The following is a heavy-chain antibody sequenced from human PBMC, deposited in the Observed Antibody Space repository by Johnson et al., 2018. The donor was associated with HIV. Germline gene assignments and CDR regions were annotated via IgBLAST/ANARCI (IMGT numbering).Heavy chain of an antibody. Sequence: VQLVESGGGLVQPGRSLRLSCAASGFTFDDYAMHWVRQAPGKGLEWVSGISWNSGSIDYADSVKGRFTISRDNAKNSLYLQMNSLRAEDTALYYCAKDMGYSSSYDAFDIWGQGTMVTVSS. V-gene: IGHV3-9*01. CDR1: GFTFDDYA. CDR3: AKDMGYSSSYDAFDI. CDR2: ISWNSGSI. J-gene: IGHJ3*02. D-gene: IGHD6-6*01.